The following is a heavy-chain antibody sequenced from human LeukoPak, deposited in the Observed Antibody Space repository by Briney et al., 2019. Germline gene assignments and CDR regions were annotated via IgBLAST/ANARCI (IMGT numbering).Heavy chain of an antibody. CDR3: ARDLGSGLVRDSSGYYHY. CDR2: IIPIFGTA. J-gene: IGHJ4*02. Sequence: GASVKVSCKGSGGTFSSYAISWVRQAPGQGLEWMGWIIPIFGTANYAQQFQGRVTITTDESTSTAYMELSILRSQDTAVYYCARDLGSGLVRDSSGYYHYWGQGTLVTVSS. V-gene: IGHV1-69*05. CDR1: GGTFSSYA. D-gene: IGHD3-22*01.